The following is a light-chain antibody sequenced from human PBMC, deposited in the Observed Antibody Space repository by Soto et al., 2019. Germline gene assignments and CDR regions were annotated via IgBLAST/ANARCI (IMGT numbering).Light chain of an antibody. Sequence: EIVMTQSPATLSVSPGERATLSCRASQSVSSNLAWFQQKPGQPPTLLIYGASTRASGIPDRFSGSGSGTDFALTISRLEPGDFAVYYCQQYGRSPFTFGQGTKLQIK. CDR3: QQYGRSPFT. CDR2: GAS. V-gene: IGKV3-20*01. CDR1: QSVSSN. J-gene: IGKJ2*01.